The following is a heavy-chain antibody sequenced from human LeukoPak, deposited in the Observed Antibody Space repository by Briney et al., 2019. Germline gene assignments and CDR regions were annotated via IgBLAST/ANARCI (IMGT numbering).Heavy chain of an antibody. D-gene: IGHD5-18*01. CDR1: GYTFTSYG. V-gene: IGHV1-18*01. CDR2: ISAYNGNT. Sequence: ASVKVSCKASGYTFTSYGISWVRQAPGQGLEWMGWISAYNGNTNYAQKLQGRVTMTTDTSTSTAYMELRSLRSDDTAVYYCAREMDTAMAPTQPWGYWGQGTLVTVSS. CDR3: AREMDTAMAPTQPWGY. J-gene: IGHJ4*02.